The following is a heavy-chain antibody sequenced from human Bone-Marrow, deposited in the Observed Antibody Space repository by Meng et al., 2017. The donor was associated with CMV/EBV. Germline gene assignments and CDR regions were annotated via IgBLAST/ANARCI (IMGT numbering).Heavy chain of an antibody. Sequence: GESLKISCAVSGFTFSRYTMVWVRQAPGKGLEWFSSISSSGTSIYYADSVKGRFTISRDNAKNSLYLQMNSLRVEDTAVSYCASLPSNYHYFGMDVWGQGTTVTVSS. CDR3: ASLPSNYHYFGMDV. CDR1: GFTFSRYT. CDR2: ISSSGTSI. V-gene: IGHV3-21*01. D-gene: IGHD2-8*01. J-gene: IGHJ6*01.